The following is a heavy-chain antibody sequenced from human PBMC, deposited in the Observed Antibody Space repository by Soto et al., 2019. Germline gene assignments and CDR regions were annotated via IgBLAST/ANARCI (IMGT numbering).Heavy chain of an antibody. CDR2: INNDGSEK. Sequence: EVQLVESGGDLVQPGGSLRLSCVASGFTFSPYWMSWVRQAPGRGLKWVATINNDGSEKYYADSVKGRFTISRDNARDSLYLPLTSLRAEDTAIYYCARGSNQDYWGQGTLVAVSS. CDR3: ARGSNQDY. CDR1: GFTFSPYW. J-gene: IGHJ4*02. V-gene: IGHV3-7*03. D-gene: IGHD2-8*01.